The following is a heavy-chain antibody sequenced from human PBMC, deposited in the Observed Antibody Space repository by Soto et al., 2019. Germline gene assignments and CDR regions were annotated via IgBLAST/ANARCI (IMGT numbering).Heavy chain of an antibody. CDR3: AKDYRLSMIVVKGAFDI. CDR2: ISYDRSNK. CDR1: GFTFSSYG. J-gene: IGHJ3*02. V-gene: IGHV3-30*18. D-gene: IGHD3-22*01. Sequence: GGSLRLSCAASGFTFSSYGMHWVRQAPGKELEWVAVISYDRSNKYYADNVKGRFTISRDNSKNTLYLQMNSLRAEDTAVYYCAKDYRLSMIVVKGAFDIWGQGTMVTVSS.